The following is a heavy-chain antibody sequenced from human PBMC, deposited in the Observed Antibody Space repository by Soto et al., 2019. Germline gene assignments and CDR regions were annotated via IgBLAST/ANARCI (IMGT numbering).Heavy chain of an antibody. Sequence: SSETLSLTCTVSGGSISSGGYYWSWIRQHPGKGLEWIGYIYYSGRTYYNPSLKSRVTISVDTSKNQFSLKLSSVTAADTAVYYCASGPSRRYYYDSSGYYFSDYYGMDVWGQGTTVTVSS. CDR2: IYYSGRT. D-gene: IGHD3-22*01. J-gene: IGHJ6*02. CDR1: GGSISSGGYY. CDR3: ASGPSRRYYYDSSGYYFSDYYGMDV. V-gene: IGHV4-31*03.